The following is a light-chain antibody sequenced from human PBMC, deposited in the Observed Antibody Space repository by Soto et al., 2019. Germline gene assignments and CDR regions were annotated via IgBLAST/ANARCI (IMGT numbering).Light chain of an antibody. Sequence: EVVMTQSPVSLPVTLGQPASISCRSSQSLIYSDGNTYLNWFQQSPGQSPMLLLYKVSNRDSCGPDRFSGSGSGTDFTLKISRVEAEDVGVYYCMQGTPWPYTFGQGTKVDIK. V-gene: IGKV2-30*01. CDR2: KVS. CDR1: QSLIYSDGNTY. CDR3: MQGTPWPYT. J-gene: IGKJ2*01.